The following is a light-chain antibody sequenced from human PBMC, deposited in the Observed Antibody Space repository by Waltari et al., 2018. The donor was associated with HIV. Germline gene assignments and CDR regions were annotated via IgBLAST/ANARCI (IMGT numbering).Light chain of an antibody. J-gene: IGLJ2*01. V-gene: IGLV2-14*01. CDR3: SSYTSSSTLV. CDR1: SSDAGGYNY. CDR2: EVS. Sequence: QSALTQPASVSGSPGQSITISCTGTSSDAGGYNYVSWYQQHPGKAPKLMIYEVSNRPSGVSIRCSGSKSGNTASLTISWLQAGDEADYYCSSYTSSSTLVFGGGTKLTVL.